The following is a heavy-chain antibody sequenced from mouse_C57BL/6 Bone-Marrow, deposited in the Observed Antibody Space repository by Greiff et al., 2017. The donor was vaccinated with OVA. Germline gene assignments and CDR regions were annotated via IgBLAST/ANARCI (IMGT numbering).Heavy chain of an antibody. CDR1: GFTFSSYA. CDR2: ISDGGSYT. J-gene: IGHJ2*01. Sequence: DVMLVESGGGLVKPGGSLKLSCAASGFTFSSYAMSWVRQTPEKRLEWVATISDGGSYTYYPDNVKGRFTISRDTAKNNLYLQMSHLKSEDTAMYYCARNWDSYYFDYWGQGTTLTVSS. CDR3: ARNWDSYYFDY. D-gene: IGHD4-1*01. V-gene: IGHV5-4*03.